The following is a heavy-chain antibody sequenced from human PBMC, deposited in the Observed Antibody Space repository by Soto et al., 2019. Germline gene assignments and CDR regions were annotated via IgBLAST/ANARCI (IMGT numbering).Heavy chain of an antibody. D-gene: IGHD3-16*01. Sequence: VQLVESGGGLVQPGGSLRLSCAASGFTFSSYWMSWVRQAPGKGLEWVANIKQDGSEKYYVDSVKGRFTISRDNAKNSLYLQMNSLRAEDTAVYYCARTEGEPRVGYYFEYWGQGTLVTVSS. CDR2: IKQDGSEK. CDR3: ARTEGEPRVGYYFEY. J-gene: IGHJ4*02. CDR1: GFTFSSYW. V-gene: IGHV3-7*05.